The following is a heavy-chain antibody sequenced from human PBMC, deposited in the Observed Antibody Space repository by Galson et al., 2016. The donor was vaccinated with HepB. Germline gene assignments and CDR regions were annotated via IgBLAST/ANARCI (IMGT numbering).Heavy chain of an antibody. Sequence: SLRLSCAASGFTFSSYSMNWVRQAPGKGLEWVSYIRSSSSTIYYADPVKGRFTISRDNAKNSLYLQMNSLRDEDTAVYYCARDRVSGDFWSGYYTGIGMDVWGQGTTVTVSS. D-gene: IGHD3-3*01. J-gene: IGHJ6*02. CDR2: IRSSSSTI. CDR3: ARDRVSGDFWSGYYTGIGMDV. CDR1: GFTFSSYS. V-gene: IGHV3-48*02.